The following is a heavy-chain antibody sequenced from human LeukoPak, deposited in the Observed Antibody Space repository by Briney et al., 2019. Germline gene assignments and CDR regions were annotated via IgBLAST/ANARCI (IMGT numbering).Heavy chain of an antibody. V-gene: IGHV3-11*01. CDR3: SRGRYGSY. CDR2: MSGDGGTM. D-gene: IGHD6-19*01. J-gene: IGHJ4*02. Sequence: GGSLRLSCAASGFTFSDYYMSWIRQTPGKGLEWISYMSGDGGTMYYADSVKGRFAISRDNAKKSVYLQMNSLRADDTAVYYCSRGRYGSYWGPGTLVTVSS. CDR1: GFTFSDYY.